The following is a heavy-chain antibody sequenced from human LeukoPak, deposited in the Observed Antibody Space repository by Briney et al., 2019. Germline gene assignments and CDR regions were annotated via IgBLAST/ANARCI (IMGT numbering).Heavy chain of an antibody. CDR3: ASTGYSSSWYLLGYYYGMDV. V-gene: IGHV4-34*01. D-gene: IGHD6-13*01. Sequence: PSETLSLTCAVYGGSFSGYYWSWIRQPPGKGLEWVGEINHSGSTTSNPSLKSPLTISVDTSKNQFSLKLSSVTAADTAVYYCASTGYSSSWYLLGYYYGMDVWGQGTTVTVSS. J-gene: IGHJ6*02. CDR2: INHSGST. CDR1: GGSFSGYY.